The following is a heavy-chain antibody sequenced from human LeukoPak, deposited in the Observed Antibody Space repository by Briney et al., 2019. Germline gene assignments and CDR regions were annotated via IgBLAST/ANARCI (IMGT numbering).Heavy chain of an antibody. Sequence: QAGGSLRLSCAASGFTVSSNYMSWVRQAPGKGLEWVSVIYSGGSTYYADSVKGRFTISRDNSKNTLYLQMNSLRAEDTAVYYCARYSSSWYYFDYWGQGTLVTVSS. CDR2: IYSGGST. CDR3: ARYSSSWYYFDY. D-gene: IGHD6-13*01. V-gene: IGHV3-53*01. J-gene: IGHJ4*02. CDR1: GFTVSSNY.